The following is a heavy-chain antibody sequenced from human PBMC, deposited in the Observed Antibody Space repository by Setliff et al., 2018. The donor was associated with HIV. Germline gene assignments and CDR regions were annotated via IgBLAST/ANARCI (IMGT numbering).Heavy chain of an antibody. CDR3: ARQGLVLVPASIDWRLPPSPIDY. V-gene: IGHV4-39*01. CDR1: GGSISSNNYY. D-gene: IGHD2-2*01. J-gene: IGHJ4*02. Sequence: PSETLSLTCTVSGGSISSNNYYWGWIRQPPGKGLEWIASIYYSGSTYYNPSLKSRITISVDTSKNQFSLRLSSVTAADPSVYYCARQGLVLVPASIDWRLPPSPIDYWGQGALVTVS. CDR2: IYYSGST.